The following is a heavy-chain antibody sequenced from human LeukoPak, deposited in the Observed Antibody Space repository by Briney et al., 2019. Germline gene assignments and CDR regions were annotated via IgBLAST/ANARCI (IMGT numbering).Heavy chain of an antibody. J-gene: IGHJ4*02. CDR1: GFTFSSYW. CDR2: INSDGSST. V-gene: IGHV3-74*01. Sequence: GGSLRLSCAASGFTFSSYWMHWVRQAPGKGRGWVSRINSDGSSTSYADSVKGRFTISRDNAKNTLYLQMNSLRAEDTAVYYCARGPSIMITFGGVIAAELDYWGQGTLVTVSS. D-gene: IGHD3-16*02. CDR3: ARGPSIMITFGGVIAAELDY.